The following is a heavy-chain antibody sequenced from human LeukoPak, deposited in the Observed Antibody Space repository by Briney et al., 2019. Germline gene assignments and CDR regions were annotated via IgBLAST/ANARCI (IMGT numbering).Heavy chain of an antibody. CDR1: GFTFNTYW. Sequence: GGSLRLSCVASGFTFNTYWMHWVRQAPGKGLVWVSCLNSDGTSTNYADSVRGRFTISRDNAKNTLYLQMNSLRAEDTAVYNCARDAVRGDGYNSYGFDIWGQGTMVTVSS. J-gene: IGHJ3*02. D-gene: IGHD5-24*01. CDR3: ARDAVRGDGYNSYGFDI. CDR2: LNSDGTST. V-gene: IGHV3-74*01.